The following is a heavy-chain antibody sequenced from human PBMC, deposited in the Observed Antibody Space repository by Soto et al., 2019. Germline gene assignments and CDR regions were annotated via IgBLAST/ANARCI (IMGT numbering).Heavy chain of an antibody. CDR1: GFTFSSYG. CDR2: ISYDGSNK. CDR3: AKSIGVVISSPPLDY. Sequence: QVQLVESGGGVVQPGRSLRLSCAASGFTFSSYGMHWVRQAPGKGLEWVAVISYDGSNKYYADSVKGRFTISRDNSKNTLYLQMNSLRAEDKAVYYCAKSIGVVISSPPLDYWGQGTLVTVSS. J-gene: IGHJ4*02. V-gene: IGHV3-30*18. D-gene: IGHD3-22*01.